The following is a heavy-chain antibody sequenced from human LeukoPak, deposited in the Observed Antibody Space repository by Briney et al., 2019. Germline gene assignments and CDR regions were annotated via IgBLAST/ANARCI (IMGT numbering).Heavy chain of an antibody. V-gene: IGHV3-30*18. CDR1: GFTFSTNG. Sequence: GGSLRLSCAASGFTFSTNGMSWVRQAPGKGPEWVADISDDGSEKFYADSVRGRFIISRDNSEKTLFLQMNSLREDDTALYYCAKGLWEPNEHVSGWLLADFWGQGTLVTVSS. J-gene: IGHJ4*02. CDR3: AKGLWEPNEHVSGWLLADF. D-gene: IGHD6-19*01. CDR2: ISDDGSEK.